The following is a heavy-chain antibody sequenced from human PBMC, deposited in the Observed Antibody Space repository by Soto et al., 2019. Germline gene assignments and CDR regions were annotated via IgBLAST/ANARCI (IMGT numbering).Heavy chain of an antibody. D-gene: IGHD4-4*01. Sequence: GGSLRLSCAASGFTFTNYAMTWVRQAPGKGLEWVSISSGSGSGGSTNYADSVKGRFTISRDNSKNTLYLQMNSLRVEDTAVYYCAKDRDDYRNYVFDYWGQGTLVTVS. CDR1: GFTFTNYA. J-gene: IGHJ4*02. CDR2: SSGSGSGGST. V-gene: IGHV3-23*01. CDR3: AKDRDDYRNYVFDY.